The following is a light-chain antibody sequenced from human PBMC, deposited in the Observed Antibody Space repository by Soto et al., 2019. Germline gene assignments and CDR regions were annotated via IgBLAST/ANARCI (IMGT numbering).Light chain of an antibody. V-gene: IGKV3-20*01. CDR3: QQFGSSWIT. CDR2: SAS. J-gene: IGKJ4*01. CDR1: QSVGSGY. Sequence: EIVLTQSPGTLSLSPGERATLSCRASQSVGSGYLAWYQQKPGQAPRLLMSSASSRATGIPDRFSGSGSGTDFPLTISRLEPEDFAVYYCQQFGSSWITCGGGTKVEVK.